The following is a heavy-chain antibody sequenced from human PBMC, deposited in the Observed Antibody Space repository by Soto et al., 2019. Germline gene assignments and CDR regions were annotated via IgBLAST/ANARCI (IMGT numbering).Heavy chain of an antibody. CDR3: ARDQSQGQMLLPYFDY. J-gene: IGHJ4*02. CDR1: GFNFPGYS. CDR2: ISSGSHFI. Sequence: GSLRLSCAASGFNFPGYSMNWVCQAPGKGLEWVASISSGSHFIYYADSVRGRFTISRDNARDSLLLQMNSLRAGDTGVYFCARDQSQGQMLLPYFDYWGQGTLVTVSS. D-gene: IGHD3-10*02. V-gene: IGHV3-21*04.